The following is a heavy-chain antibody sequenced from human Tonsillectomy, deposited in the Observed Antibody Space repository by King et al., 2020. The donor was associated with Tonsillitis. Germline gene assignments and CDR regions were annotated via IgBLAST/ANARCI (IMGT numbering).Heavy chain of an antibody. J-gene: IGHJ4*02. CDR1: GDSVSSNSAA. CDR2: TYHRSKWYD. CDR3: ARASLSGSSHFDF. V-gene: IGHV6-1*01. Sequence: VQLQESGPGLVKPSQTLSLTCAISGDSVSSNSAAWNWLRQSPSRGLEWLGRTYHRSKWYDVYAVSVKSRITINPDTSKNQFPLQLNSVTPEDTAVYYGARASLSGSSHFDFWGQGTRVTVSS. D-gene: IGHD1-26*01.